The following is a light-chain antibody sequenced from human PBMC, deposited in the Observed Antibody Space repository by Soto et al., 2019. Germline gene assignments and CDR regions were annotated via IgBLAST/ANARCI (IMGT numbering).Light chain of an antibody. CDR1: SSDVGGYNY. CDR3: TSYISSNTLVV. J-gene: IGLJ2*01. Sequence: QSALTQPACVSGSPGQSITISCIGTSSDVGGYNYVSWYQQYPGKVPKVIIYEVSNRPSGVSNRFSGSKSGNTASLTISGLQAEDEADYYCTSYISSNTLVVFGGGTKVTVL. V-gene: IGLV2-14*01. CDR2: EVS.